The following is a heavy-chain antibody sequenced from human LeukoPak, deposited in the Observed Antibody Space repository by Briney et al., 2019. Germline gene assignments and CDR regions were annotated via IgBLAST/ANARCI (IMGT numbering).Heavy chain of an antibody. V-gene: IGHV1-2*06. CDR1: GYTFIDYY. CDR2: INPNRGDT. J-gene: IGHJ4*02. CDR3: ARDLYGGTSATFDY. Sequence: GASVKVTCKASGYTFIDYYLHWLRQAPGQGLEWMGRINPNRGDTKPAQKFQGRVTMTRDTSISVAYMGLSRLRSDNTAVYYCARDLYGGTSATFDYWGQGTLVTVAS. D-gene: IGHD4-23*01.